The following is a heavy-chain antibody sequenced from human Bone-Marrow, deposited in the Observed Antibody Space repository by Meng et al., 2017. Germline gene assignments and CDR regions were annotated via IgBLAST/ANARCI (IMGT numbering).Heavy chain of an antibody. CDR2: INTNTGNP. V-gene: IGHV7-4-1*02. CDR1: GYTFTGYY. CDR3: TRDGYSDCSSTSCFDY. D-gene: IGHD2-2*01. J-gene: IGHJ4*02. Sequence: ASVKVSCKASGYTFTGYYMHWVRQAPGQGLEWMGWINTNTGNPTYAQGFTGRLVFSLDTSVSTAYLQLSGLKADDTAVYYCTRDGYSDCSSTSCFDYWGQGSPVTVSS.